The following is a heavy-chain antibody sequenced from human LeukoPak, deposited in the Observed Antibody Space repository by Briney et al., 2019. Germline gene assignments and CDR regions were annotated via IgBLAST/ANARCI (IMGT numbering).Heavy chain of an antibody. CDR1: GFTFSSYA. CDR2: ISYDGSNK. D-gene: IGHD1-26*01. J-gene: IGHJ4*02. Sequence: GGSLRLSCAASGFTFSSYAMHWVRQAPGKGLEWVAVISYDGSNKYYADSVEGRFTISRDNSKNTLYLQMNSLRAEDTAVYYCARDRYGGSYFDYWGQGTLVTVSS. V-gene: IGHV3-30-3*01. CDR3: ARDRYGGSYFDY.